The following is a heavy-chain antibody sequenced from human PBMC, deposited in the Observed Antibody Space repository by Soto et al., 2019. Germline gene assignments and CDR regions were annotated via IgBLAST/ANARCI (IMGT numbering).Heavy chain of an antibody. CDR1: GFTFSSYG. V-gene: IGHV3-30*18. CDR2: ISYDGSNK. CDR3: AKERAMGYGYYGVTYYYGMDV. D-gene: IGHD4-17*01. J-gene: IGHJ6*02. Sequence: QVQLVESGGGVVQPGRSLRLSCAASGFTFSSYGMHWVRQAPGKGLEWVAVISYDGSNKYYADSVKGRFTISRDNSKNTLYLQMNSLRAEDMAVYYCAKERAMGYGYYGVTYYYGMDVWGQGTTVTVSS.